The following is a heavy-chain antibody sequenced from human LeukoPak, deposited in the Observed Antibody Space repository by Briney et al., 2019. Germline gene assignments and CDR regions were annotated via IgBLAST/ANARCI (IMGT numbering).Heavy chain of an antibody. CDR1: VGSISSSSYY. D-gene: IGHD5-12*01. V-gene: IGHV4-39*01. Sequence: SETLSLTCSVSVGSISSSSYYWGWIRRPPGKGLEWIASIYYSGTTHYNPSLKSRVTMSVDTSKNQFSLKLTAVTAADTAVYYCARQFHGSGYVDDLWGQGILVTVSS. CDR3: ARQFHGSGYVDDL. CDR2: IYYSGTT. J-gene: IGHJ5*02.